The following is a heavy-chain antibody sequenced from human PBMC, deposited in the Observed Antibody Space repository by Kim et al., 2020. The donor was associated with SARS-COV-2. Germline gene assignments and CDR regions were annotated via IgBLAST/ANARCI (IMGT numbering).Heavy chain of an antibody. V-gene: IGHV3-30*18. J-gene: IGHJ6*01. Sequence: GGSLRLSCAASGFTFSSYGMHWVRQAPGKGLEWVAVISYDGSNKYYADSVKGRFTISRDNSKNTLYLQMNSLRAEDTAVYYCAKALVLEWLLPHYGMDVWGQGTTVTVSS. D-gene: IGHD3-3*01. CDR1: GFTFSSYG. CDR2: ISYDGSNK. CDR3: AKALVLEWLLPHYGMDV.